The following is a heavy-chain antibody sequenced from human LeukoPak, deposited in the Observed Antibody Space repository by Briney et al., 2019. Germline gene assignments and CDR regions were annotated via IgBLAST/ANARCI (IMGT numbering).Heavy chain of an antibody. CDR2: ISYDGSNK. D-gene: IGHD4-17*01. CDR3: ARNYGDYRLTGWFDP. Sequence: GRSLRLSCAASGFSFSYYAMHWVRQAPGKGLEWVAVISYDGSNKYYADSVKGRFTISRDNSKDMLYLQMNSLRAEDTAVYYCARNYGDYRLTGWFDPWGQGTLVTVSA. J-gene: IGHJ5*02. CDR1: GFSFSYYA. V-gene: IGHV3-30-3*01.